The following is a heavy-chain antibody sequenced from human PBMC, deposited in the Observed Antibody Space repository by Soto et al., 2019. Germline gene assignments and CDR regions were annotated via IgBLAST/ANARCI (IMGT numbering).Heavy chain of an antibody. CDR1: GGSISSGGYY. CDR3: ARAPTSISYSSTRKQWYIGMVWFDP. V-gene: IGHV4-39*07. Sequence: SGTLSLTCTVSGGSISSGGYYWSWIRQHPGKGLEWIGEINHSGSTNYNPSLKSRVTISVDTSKNQFSLKLSSVTAADTAVYYCARAPTSISYSSTRKQWYIGMVWFDPWGQGTLDPVSS. J-gene: IGHJ5*02. CDR2: INHSGST. D-gene: IGHD6-13*01.